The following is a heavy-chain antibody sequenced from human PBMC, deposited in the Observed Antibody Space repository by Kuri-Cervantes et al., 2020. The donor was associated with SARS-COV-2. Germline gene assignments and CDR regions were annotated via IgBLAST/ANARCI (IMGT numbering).Heavy chain of an antibody. Sequence: SSVKVSCKASGGSLTDFGISWVRQAPGQGLEWVGGIMPKFRKTHYAQKFQGRVTIVADESTTTAYLELRSLRTDDTAVYYRARDLASSSVLPGPFDYWGQGTLVTVSS. V-gene: IGHV1-69*13. CDR1: GGSLTDFG. CDR3: ARDLASSSVLPGPFDY. J-gene: IGHJ4*02. D-gene: IGHD6-6*01. CDR2: IMPKFRKT.